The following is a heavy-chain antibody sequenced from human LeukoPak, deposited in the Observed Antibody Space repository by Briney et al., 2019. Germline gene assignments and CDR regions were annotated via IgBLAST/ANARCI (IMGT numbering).Heavy chain of an antibody. V-gene: IGHV3-74*01. J-gene: IGHJ4*02. D-gene: IGHD3-16*01. CDR2: INTDGSST. CDR1: GFTFSSYW. Sequence: GGSLRLSCAASGFTFSSYWMHWVRQAPGKGLVWVSRINTDGSSTYYADSVKGRFTISRDNAKNTLYLQMNSLRAEDTVVYYCARGGFGGDNVGFDYWGQGTLVTVSS. CDR3: ARGGFGGDNVGFDY.